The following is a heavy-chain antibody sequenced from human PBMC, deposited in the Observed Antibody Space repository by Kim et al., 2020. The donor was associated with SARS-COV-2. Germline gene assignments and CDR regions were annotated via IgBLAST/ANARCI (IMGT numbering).Heavy chain of an antibody. V-gene: IGHV4-59*13. D-gene: IGHD1-26*01. CDR1: GGSISSYY. Sequence: SETLSLTCTVSGGSISSYYWSWIRQPPGKGLEWIGYIYYSGSTNYNPSLKSRVTISVDTSKNQFSLKLSSVTAADTAVYYCARGDPGSYLYYYYGMDVWGQGTTVTVSS. CDR2: IYYSGST. J-gene: IGHJ6*02. CDR3: ARGDPGSYLYYYYGMDV.